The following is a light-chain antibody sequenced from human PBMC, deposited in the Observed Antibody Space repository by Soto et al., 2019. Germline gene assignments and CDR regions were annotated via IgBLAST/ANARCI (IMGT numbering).Light chain of an antibody. J-gene: IGKJ1*01. V-gene: IGKV1D-8*03. CDR3: QQYHTLTWT. CDR1: QGISSY. Sequence: VIWVTQYPSLLSGSTGDRVTISCGMSQGISSYLDWYQQKPGRAPELLIYAASTLQSGVPSRLSGSGYGTDLTITISWLKYEDFETYYCQQYHTLTWTFGQGTKVDIK. CDR2: AAS.